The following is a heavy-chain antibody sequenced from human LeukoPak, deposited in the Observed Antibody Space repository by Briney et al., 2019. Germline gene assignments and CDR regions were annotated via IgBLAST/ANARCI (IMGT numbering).Heavy chain of an antibody. D-gene: IGHD5-12*01. CDR1: GFAVSSKD. Sequence: GGSLSLTSAASGFAVSSKDRIRVRQAPGKGLEWVSIIIGSGGGTYYPDSVKGRFTISRDNSKNTLYLQMNSLRADDTAVYYCAEGAGYGAKEATDYSDQGKLTIVSS. V-gene: IGHV3-23*01. J-gene: IGHJ4*02. CDR2: IIGSGGGT. CDR3: AEGAGYGAKEATDY.